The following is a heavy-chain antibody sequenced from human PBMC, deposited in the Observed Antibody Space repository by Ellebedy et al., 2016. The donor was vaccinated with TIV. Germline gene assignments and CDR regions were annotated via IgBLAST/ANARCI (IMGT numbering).Heavy chain of an antibody. CDR1: GGSISSGSNH. D-gene: IGHD6-19*01. CDR2: IFYTGTT. V-gene: IGHV4-39*01. CDR3: ARLLAVATT. J-gene: IGHJ5*02. Sequence: SETLSLXXNVSGGSISSGSNHWDWIRQPPGKGLEWIGSIFYTGTTYFSPSLKSRVTMLLDMSKNQFSLNLTSVTAADTAVYYCARLLAVATTWGQGTLVTVSS.